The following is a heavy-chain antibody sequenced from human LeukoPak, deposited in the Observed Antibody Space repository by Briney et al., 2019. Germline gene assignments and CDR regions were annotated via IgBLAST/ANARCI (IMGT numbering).Heavy chain of an antibody. Sequence: SVKVSCKASGGTFSTYSISWVRQAPGQGLEWMGRIIPVVGVINYAQTFQGRVTISADKATNTAYMELTNLTSDDTAIYYCARVLYWGQGTLVTVSS. CDR3: ARVLY. V-gene: IGHV1-69*04. J-gene: IGHJ4*02. CDR2: IIPVVGVI. CDR1: GGTFSTYS.